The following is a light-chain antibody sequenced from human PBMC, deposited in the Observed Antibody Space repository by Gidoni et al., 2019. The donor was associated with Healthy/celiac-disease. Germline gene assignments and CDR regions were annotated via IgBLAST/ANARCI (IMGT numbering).Light chain of an antibody. V-gene: IGKV3-20*01. CDR3: QQYGSSPYT. J-gene: IGKJ4*01. Sequence: VLTQSPVTLSLSPGERATRACRASQSVSSSYLAWYQQKPGQAPRLRIYGASSRATGIPDRFSGSGSGTDFTLTISRLEPEDFAVYYCQQYGSSPYTFGGGTKVEIK. CDR2: GAS. CDR1: QSVSSSY.